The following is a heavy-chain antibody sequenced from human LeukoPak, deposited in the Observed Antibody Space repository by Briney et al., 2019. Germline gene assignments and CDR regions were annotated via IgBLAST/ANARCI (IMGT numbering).Heavy chain of an antibody. Sequence: PGRSLRLSCAASGFTFSSYAMHWVRQAPGKGLEWVAVLSYDESNKYYADSVKGRFTISRDNSKNTLYLQMSSLRAEDTAVYYCARYCSGGSCHHTDAFDIWGQGTMVTVSS. D-gene: IGHD2-15*01. CDR2: LSYDESNK. CDR3: ARYCSGGSCHHTDAFDI. J-gene: IGHJ3*02. CDR1: GFTFSSYA. V-gene: IGHV3-30*04.